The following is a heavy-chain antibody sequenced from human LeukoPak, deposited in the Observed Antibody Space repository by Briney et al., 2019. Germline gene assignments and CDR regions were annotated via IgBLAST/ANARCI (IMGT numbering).Heavy chain of an antibody. CDR2: ISSSSSYI. CDR3: AREVTTYYDFWSGYYD. Sequence: PGGSLRLSCAASGFTFSSYEMNWVRQAPGKGLEWVSCISSSSSYIYYADSVKGRFTISRDNAKNSLYLQMNSLRAEDTAVYYCAREVTTYYDFWSGYYDWGQGTLVTVSS. J-gene: IGHJ4*02. V-gene: IGHV3-21*01. CDR1: GFTFSSYE. D-gene: IGHD3-3*01.